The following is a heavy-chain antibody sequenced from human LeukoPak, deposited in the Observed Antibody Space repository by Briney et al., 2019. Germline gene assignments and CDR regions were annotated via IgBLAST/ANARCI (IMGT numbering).Heavy chain of an antibody. D-gene: IGHD6-13*01. CDR1: GYTFTGYY. V-gene: IGHV1-2*02. J-gene: IGHJ4*02. CDR3: ARVVAAAARRYYFDY. CDR2: INPNSGGT. Sequence: ASVKVSCTASGYTFTGYYMHWVRQAPGQGLEWMGWINPNSGGTNYAQKFQGRVTMTKDTSISTAYMELSRLRSDDTAVYYCARVVAAAARRYYFDYWGQGTLVTVSS.